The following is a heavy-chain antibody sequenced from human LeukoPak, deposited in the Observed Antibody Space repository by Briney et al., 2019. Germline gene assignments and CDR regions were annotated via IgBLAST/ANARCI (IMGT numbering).Heavy chain of an antibody. Sequence: GGSLRLSCAVSGFTFSSYSMNWVCHAPRKGLGWVSYISTSSSTIYYADSVTGRFTISRDNAKNTLYLQMNRLRDEYTGVYYCARDTVAFLFDNWGQGTMVTVSS. CDR1: GFTFSSYS. D-gene: IGHD4-23*01. CDR3: ARDTVAFLFDN. J-gene: IGHJ3*02. CDR2: ISTSSSTI. V-gene: IGHV3-48*02.